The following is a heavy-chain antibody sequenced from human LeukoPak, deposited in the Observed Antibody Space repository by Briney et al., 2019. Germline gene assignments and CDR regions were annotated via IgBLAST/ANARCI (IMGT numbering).Heavy chain of an antibody. D-gene: IGHD5-18*01. CDR1: GFTFSSYA. CDR2: ISSSSDSI. Sequence: GGSLRLSCAASGFTFSSYAMNWVRQAPGKGVEWVSYISSSSDSIYYADSVKGRFTVSRDNAKNSLYLQMNSLRDEDTAVYYCARDAGYTYAFDIWGQGTMVTVSS. CDR3: ARDAGYTYAFDI. J-gene: IGHJ3*02. V-gene: IGHV3-48*02.